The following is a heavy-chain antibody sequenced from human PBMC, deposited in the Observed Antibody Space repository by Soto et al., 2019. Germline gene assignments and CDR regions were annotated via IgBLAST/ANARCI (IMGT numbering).Heavy chain of an antibody. CDR2: ISSNGGST. D-gene: IGHD3-10*01. CDR3: VKGYGLGPKPGFRHQLSVLAVWVNGSTDL. J-gene: IGHJ2*01. V-gene: IGHV3-64D*08. Sequence: KGLEYVSAISSNGGSTYYADAVKGRFTISRDNSKNTLYLQMSSLGAEETAVYYCVKGYGLGPKPGFRHQLSVLAVWVNGSTDL.